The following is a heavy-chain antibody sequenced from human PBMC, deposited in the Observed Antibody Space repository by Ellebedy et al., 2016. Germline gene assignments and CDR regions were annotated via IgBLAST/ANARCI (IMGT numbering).Heavy chain of an antibody. V-gene: IGHV1-69*10. Sequence: ASVKVSCKASGGAFSNYPFSWVRQAPGQGLEWMGGIIPMLDVPISAQKFQGRVTITADKSTPTVYMELTSLRSEDTAVYYCARVFYYGSESQGGNYYYYMDVWGKGTTVTVSS. D-gene: IGHD3-10*01. CDR1: GGAFSNYP. J-gene: IGHJ6*03. CDR2: IIPMLDVP. CDR3: ARVFYYGSESQGGNYYYYMDV.